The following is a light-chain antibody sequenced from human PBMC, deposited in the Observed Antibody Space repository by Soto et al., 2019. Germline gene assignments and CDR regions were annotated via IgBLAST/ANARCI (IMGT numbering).Light chain of an antibody. Sequence: QSALTQPASVSGSPGQSITISCIGTSSDVGNYELVSWYQQLPGKAPKLIIYEVTKRPSGVPNRFSGSKSGNTASLTISGLLAEDEADYHCAAWDDSLNGPVFGGGTKLTVL. CDR1: SSDVGNYEL. CDR2: EVT. V-gene: IGLV2-23*02. CDR3: AAWDDSLNGPV. J-gene: IGLJ3*02.